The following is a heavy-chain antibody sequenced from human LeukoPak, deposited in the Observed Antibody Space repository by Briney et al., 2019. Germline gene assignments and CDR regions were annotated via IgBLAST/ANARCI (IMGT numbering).Heavy chain of an antibody. CDR1: GYTFTGYY. Sequence: ASVKVSCKASGYTFTGYYIHWVRQAPGQRLEWMGWINAGNGNTKYSQKFQGRVTITRDTSASTAYMELSSLRSEDTAVYYCARDRAFGGVIGAPSLPLGYWGQGTLVTVSS. CDR3: ARDRAFGGVIGAPSLPLGY. J-gene: IGHJ4*02. V-gene: IGHV1-3*01. D-gene: IGHD3-16*02. CDR2: INAGNGNT.